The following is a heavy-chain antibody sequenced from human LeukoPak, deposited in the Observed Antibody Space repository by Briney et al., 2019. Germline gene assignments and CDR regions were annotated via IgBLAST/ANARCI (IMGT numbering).Heavy chain of an antibody. V-gene: IGHV3-30-3*01. CDR1: GFTFSSYA. CDR3: ARDLGQTAFDY. Sequence: GGSLRLSCAASGFTFSSYAMHWVRQAPGKGLEWVAVISYDGSNKYYADSVMGRFTISRDNSKNTLYLQMNSLRAEDTAVYYCARDLGQTAFDYWGQGTLVTVSS. J-gene: IGHJ4*02. CDR2: ISYDGSNK. D-gene: IGHD3-16*01.